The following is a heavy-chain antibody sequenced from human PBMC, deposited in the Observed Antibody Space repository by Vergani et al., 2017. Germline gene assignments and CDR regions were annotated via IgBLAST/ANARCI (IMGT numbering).Heavy chain of an antibody. D-gene: IGHD6-13*01. Sequence: QLQLQESGSGLVKPSQTLSLTCAVSGGSISSGGYSWSWIRQPPGKGLEWIGYIYHSGSTYYNPSLKSRVTISVDRSKNQFSLKLSSVTAADTAVYYCAXVLAAAGNHYYYYYMDVWGKGTTVTVAS. J-gene: IGHJ6*03. V-gene: IGHV4-30-2*01. CDR3: AXVLAAAGNHYYYYYMDV. CDR2: IYHSGST. CDR1: GGSISSGGYS.